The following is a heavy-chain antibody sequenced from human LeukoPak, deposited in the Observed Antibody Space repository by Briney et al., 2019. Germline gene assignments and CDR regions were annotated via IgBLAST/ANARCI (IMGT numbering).Heavy chain of an antibody. V-gene: IGHV3-48*01. Sequence: GGSLRLSCAASGFTFSSYEMNWVRQAPGKGLEWVSYISSSSSTIYYADSVKGRFTISRDNAKNSLYLQMNSLRAEDTAVYYCARIYYDSSGYSDYYYYYYMDVWGKGTTVTVSS. J-gene: IGHJ6*03. CDR1: GFTFSSYE. CDR2: ISSSSSTI. CDR3: ARIYYDSSGYSDYYYYYYMDV. D-gene: IGHD3-22*01.